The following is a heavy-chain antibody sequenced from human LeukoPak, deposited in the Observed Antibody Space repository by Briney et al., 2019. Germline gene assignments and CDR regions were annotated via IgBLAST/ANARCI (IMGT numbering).Heavy chain of an antibody. D-gene: IGHD2-2*01. CDR1: GFTFNTYS. V-gene: IGHV3-30*02. J-gene: IGHJ4*02. CDR2: ITYDRGDT. Sequence: GGSLRLSCTASGFTFNTYSMHWVRQPPGKGLEWVAFITYDRGDTYYADSVKGRFTISRDSSKTTLSLQMNSLRAEDTAVYYCYTDIVTVPAPDYWGQGALVIVSS. CDR3: YTDIVTVPAPDY.